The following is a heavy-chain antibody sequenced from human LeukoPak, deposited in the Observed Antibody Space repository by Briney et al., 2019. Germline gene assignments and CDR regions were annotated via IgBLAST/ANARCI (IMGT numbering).Heavy chain of an antibody. D-gene: IGHD3-9*01. J-gene: IGHJ4*02. CDR2: IYAAGGT. Sequence: PGGSLRLSCTASGFIFSNSGMHWVRQAPGKGLEWVSLIYAAGGTYFADSVRGRFTISRDNSKNTVYLQMNNLGVDDTAVYYCGSSNLLTGYYFLNFWGQGTLVTVSS. CDR3: GSSNLLTGYYFLNF. V-gene: IGHV3-NL1*01. CDR1: GFIFSNSG.